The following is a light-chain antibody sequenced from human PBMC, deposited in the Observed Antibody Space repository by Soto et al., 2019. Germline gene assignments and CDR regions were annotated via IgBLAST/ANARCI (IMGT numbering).Light chain of an antibody. V-gene: IGKV1-5*01. CDR2: DAS. CDR3: QQYKSYSPET. Sequence: DIQMTQSPSTLSASVGDRVTITCRASQSISSWLAWYQQKPGKAPNLLIYDASSLESGVPSRFSGSGSGTEFTLSISSLQPDDFATYYCQQYKSYSPETFGQGTKVEIK. J-gene: IGKJ1*01. CDR1: QSISSW.